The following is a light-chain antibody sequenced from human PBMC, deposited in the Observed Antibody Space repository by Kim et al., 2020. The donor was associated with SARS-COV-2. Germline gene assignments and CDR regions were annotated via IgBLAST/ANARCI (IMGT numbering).Light chain of an antibody. CDR2: QDT. CDR1: KLGDKY. J-gene: IGLJ2*01. Sequence: SYELTQPPSVSVSPGQTASITCSGDKLGDKYTHWYLQKPGQSPVVVIYQDTKRPSGIPERFSGSNSGNTATLTLSGTQAVDEADYYCQAWDSNSAHVVFGGGTQLTVL. CDR3: QAWDSNSAHVV. V-gene: IGLV3-1*01.